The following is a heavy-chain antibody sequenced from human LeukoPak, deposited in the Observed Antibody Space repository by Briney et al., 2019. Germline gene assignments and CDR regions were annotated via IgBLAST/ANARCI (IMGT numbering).Heavy chain of an antibody. D-gene: IGHD2-2*01. CDR3: ASDKGGVVPATARGYFDY. CDR1: GFSFSGYA. V-gene: IGHV3-30*01. Sequence: GGSLRLSCAASGFSFSGYAMHWVRQAPGKGLEWVVVISYDGSNEDYGDSVKGRFTISRDNSKNTLYLQMNSLRAEDTAVYYCASDKGGVVPATARGYFDYWGQGTLVTVSS. CDR2: ISYDGSNE. J-gene: IGHJ4*02.